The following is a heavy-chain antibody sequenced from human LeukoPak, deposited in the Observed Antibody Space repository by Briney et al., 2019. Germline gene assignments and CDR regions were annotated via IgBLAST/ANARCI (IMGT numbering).Heavy chain of an antibody. CDR1: GGSINSHV. CDR3: AGERRGGYRFDF. J-gene: IGHJ4*02. D-gene: IGHD2-15*01. CDR2: IYSGGST. Sequence: PSETLSLTCTVSGGSINSHVWSWIRQPPGKGLEWIGYIYSGGSTTYNPSLKSRITISVDTSKNQFSLKLNSLTAADTAVYYCAGERRGGYRFDFWGQGALVTVSS. V-gene: IGHV4-59*11.